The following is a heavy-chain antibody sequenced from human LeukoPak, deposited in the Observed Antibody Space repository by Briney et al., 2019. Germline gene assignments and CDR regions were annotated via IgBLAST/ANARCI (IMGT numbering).Heavy chain of an antibody. Sequence: SETLSLTCSVSGGSISGSHYYWAWIRQPPGKGLEWIGSIYYSGSTYYNPSLKSRVTISVDTSKNQFSLKLSSVTAADTAVYYCATRKSTVTSYYYYYYMDVWGKGTTVTVSS. J-gene: IGHJ6*03. CDR1: GGSISGSHYY. CDR3: ATRKSTVTSYYYYYYMDV. V-gene: IGHV4-39*01. D-gene: IGHD4-11*01. CDR2: IYYSGST.